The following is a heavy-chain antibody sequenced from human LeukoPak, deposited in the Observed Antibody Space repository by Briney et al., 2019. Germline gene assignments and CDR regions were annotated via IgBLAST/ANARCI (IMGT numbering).Heavy chain of an antibody. J-gene: IGHJ4*02. Sequence: GGSLRLSCATSGFTFSTYGIHWVRQAPGKGLEWVAAIWPDGSYKCYADSVKGRFTISRDNSKNTVYLQMNTLRDEDTAVYYCARAVGPFDYWGQGTLVTVSS. CDR1: GFTFSTYG. V-gene: IGHV3-33*01. CDR2: IWPDGSYK. CDR3: ARAVGPFDY. D-gene: IGHD3-16*01.